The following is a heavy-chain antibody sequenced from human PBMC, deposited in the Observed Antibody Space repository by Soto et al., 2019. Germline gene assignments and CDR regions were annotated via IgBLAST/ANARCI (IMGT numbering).Heavy chain of an antibody. CDR2: IYYSGST. V-gene: IGHV4-39*01. CDR1: GGSISSSSYY. Sequence: PSETLSVTCTVSGGSISSSSYYWGWIRQPPGKGLEWIGSIYYSGSTYYNPSLKSRVTISVDTSKNQFSLKLSSVTAADTAVYYCARHGGGSGRYGMDVWGQGTTVTVS. D-gene: IGHD3-10*01. CDR3: ARHGGGSGRYGMDV. J-gene: IGHJ6*02.